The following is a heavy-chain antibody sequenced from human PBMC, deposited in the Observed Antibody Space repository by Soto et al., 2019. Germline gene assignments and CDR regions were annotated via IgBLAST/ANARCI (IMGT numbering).Heavy chain of an antibody. CDR2: IYHSGST. CDR1: GGSISSGGYY. J-gene: IGHJ5*02. Sequence: TLSLTCTVSGGSISSGGYYWSWIRQHPGKGLEWIGYIYHSGSTYYNPSLKSRVTISVDTSKNQFSLKLSSVTAADTAVYYCARAFARAAAGTNWFDPWGQGTLVTVSS. D-gene: IGHD6-13*01. V-gene: IGHV4-31*03. CDR3: ARAFARAAAGTNWFDP.